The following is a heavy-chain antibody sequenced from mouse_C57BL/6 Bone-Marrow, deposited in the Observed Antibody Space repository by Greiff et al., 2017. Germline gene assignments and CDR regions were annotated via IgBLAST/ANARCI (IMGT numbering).Heavy chain of an antibody. J-gene: IGHJ3*01. V-gene: IGHV1-82*01. CDR2: IYPGDGDT. D-gene: IGHD6-1*01. CDR3: ARNSRFAY. Sequence: QVQLQQSGPELVKPGASVKISCKASGYAFSSSWMNWVKQRPGKGLEWIGRIYPGDGDTNYNGKFKGKATLTADKSSSTAYMQLSSLTSEDSAVYCCARNSRFAYWGQGTLVTVSA. CDR1: GYAFSSSW.